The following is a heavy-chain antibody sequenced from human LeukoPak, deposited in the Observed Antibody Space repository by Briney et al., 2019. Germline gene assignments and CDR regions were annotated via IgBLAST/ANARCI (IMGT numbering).Heavy chain of an antibody. J-gene: IGHJ4*02. Sequence: GGSLRLSCAASGFSFSDAWMNWVRQAPGKGLEWVSAISGSGGSTYYADSVKGRFTISRDNSKSTLYLQMNSLRAEDTAVYYCAKLPGNHYFDYWGQGTLVTVSS. V-gene: IGHV3-23*01. D-gene: IGHD1-14*01. CDR1: GFSFSDAW. CDR3: AKLPGNHYFDY. CDR2: ISGSGGST.